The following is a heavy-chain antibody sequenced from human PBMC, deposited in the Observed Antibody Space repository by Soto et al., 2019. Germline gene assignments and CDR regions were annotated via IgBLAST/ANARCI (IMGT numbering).Heavy chain of an antibody. CDR2: ISYDGSDK. CDR3: AKDWGYSGYDYFDY. Sequence: PGGSLRLSCAASGFTFSSYAMHWVRQAPGKGLEWVALISYDGSDKDYADSVKGRFTISRDNAKNSLYLQMNSLRAEDTALYYCAKDWGYSGYDYFDYWGQGTLVTVSS. J-gene: IGHJ4*02. V-gene: IGHV3-30-3*01. D-gene: IGHD5-12*01. CDR1: GFTFSSYA.